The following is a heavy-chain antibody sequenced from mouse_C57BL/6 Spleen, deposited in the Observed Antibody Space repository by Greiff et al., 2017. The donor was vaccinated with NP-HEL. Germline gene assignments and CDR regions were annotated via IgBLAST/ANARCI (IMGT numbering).Heavy chain of an antibody. V-gene: IGHV14-2*01. J-gene: IGHJ2*01. CDR1: GFNIKDYY. CDR2: IDPEDGET. CDR3: EALYDYEARGDS. D-gene: IGHD2-4*01. Sequence: EVQLQQSGAELVKPGASVKLSCTASGFNIKDYYMHWVKQRTEQGLEWIGRIDPEDGETKYAPKFQDKATITADTSSNTAYLQLRSLTSEDTAVYYCEALYDYEARGDSWGQGTTLTVAS.